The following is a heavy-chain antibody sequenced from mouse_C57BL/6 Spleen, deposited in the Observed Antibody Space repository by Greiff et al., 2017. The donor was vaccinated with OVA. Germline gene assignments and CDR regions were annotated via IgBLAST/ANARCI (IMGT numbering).Heavy chain of an antibody. Sequence: QVQLKQPGAELVRPGTSVKLSCKASGYTFTSYWMHWVKQRPGQGLEWIGVIDPSDSYTNYNQKFKGKATLTVDTSSSTAYMQLSSLTSEDSAVYYCARALSLTYFDYWGQGTTLTVSS. CDR2: IDPSDSYT. CDR1: GYTFTSYW. V-gene: IGHV1-59*01. J-gene: IGHJ2*01. D-gene: IGHD4-1*01. CDR3: ARALSLTYFDY.